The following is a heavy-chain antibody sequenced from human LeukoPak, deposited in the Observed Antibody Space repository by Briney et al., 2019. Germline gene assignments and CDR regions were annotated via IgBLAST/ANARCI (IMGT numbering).Heavy chain of an antibody. D-gene: IGHD3-10*01. CDR2: ITWNSDTI. V-gene: IGHV3-9*01. J-gene: IGHJ4*02. CDR3: ARVGVARSSGSGSYLWYLDY. Sequence: PGGSLRLSCAASGFTFDDYAMHWVRQAPGKGLEWVSGITWNSDTIGYGDSVKGRFTISRDNAKNSLYLLMNSLGPDDTASYYCARVGVARSSGSGSYLWYLDYWGQGALVTVSS. CDR1: GFTFDDYA.